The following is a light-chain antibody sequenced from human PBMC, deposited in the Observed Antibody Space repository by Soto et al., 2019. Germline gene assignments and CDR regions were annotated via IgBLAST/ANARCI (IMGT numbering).Light chain of an antibody. Sequence: QSALTQPASVSGSPGQSITISCAGTSSDVGHDKYVSWYQQHPGKAPKLIIYGVSHRPSGVSTRFSASRSAYTASLTISGLQAEDEADYYCSSFTSNYFYVFGPGTKLTVL. CDR2: GVS. CDR1: SSDVGHDKY. CDR3: SSFTSNYFYV. J-gene: IGLJ1*01. V-gene: IGLV2-14*01.